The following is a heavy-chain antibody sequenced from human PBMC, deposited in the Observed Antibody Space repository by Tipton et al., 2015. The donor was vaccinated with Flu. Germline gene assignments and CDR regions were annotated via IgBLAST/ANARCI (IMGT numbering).Heavy chain of an antibody. V-gene: IGHV4-39*07. CDR2: TFHSGNT. CDR1: GDSVRSSNYY. J-gene: IGHJ5*02. CDR3: ARRDYSNYVSEPQNWFDP. Sequence: TLSLTCGVSGDSVRSSNYYWGWIRQPPGKGLEWIGNTFHSGNTYLNPSLKSRVTISIDTSKNQLSLKLSSVTAADTAVYYCARRDYSNYVSEPQNWFDPWGQGTLVIVSS. D-gene: IGHD4-11*01.